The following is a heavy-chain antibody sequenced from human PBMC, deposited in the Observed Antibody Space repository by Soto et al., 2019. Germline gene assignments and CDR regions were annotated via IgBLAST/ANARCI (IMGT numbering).Heavy chain of an antibody. CDR1: GDTFKNCV. V-gene: IGHV1-69*01. CDR3: AAELGFGKLSVV. CDR2: IIPLFGTT. J-gene: IGHJ6*02. D-gene: IGHD3-10*01. Sequence: QVQVVQSGVEVRRPGSSVKVSCKASGDTFKNCVISWVRQAPGQGLEWMGGIIPLFGTTDFAQRFQGRLTITTDESTTTADMELSRLRSEDTATYYWAAELGFGKLSVVWGQGTTVIVSS.